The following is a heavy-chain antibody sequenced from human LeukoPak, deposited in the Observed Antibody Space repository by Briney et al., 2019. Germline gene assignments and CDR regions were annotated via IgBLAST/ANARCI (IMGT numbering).Heavy chain of an antibody. Sequence: SETLSLTCAVYGGSFSGYYWSWIRQPPGKGLEWIGYIYYSGSTNYNPSLKSRVTISVDTSKNQFSLKLGSVTAADTAVYYCARRYSTSSYNWFDPWGQGTLVTVSS. D-gene: IGHD6-13*01. CDR3: ARRYSTSSYNWFDP. CDR2: IYYSGST. J-gene: IGHJ5*02. CDR1: GGSFSGYY. V-gene: IGHV4-59*12.